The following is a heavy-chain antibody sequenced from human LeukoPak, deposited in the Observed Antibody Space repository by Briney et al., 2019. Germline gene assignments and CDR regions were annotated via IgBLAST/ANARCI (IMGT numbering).Heavy chain of an antibody. CDR2: IWYDGSNK. J-gene: IGHJ4*02. Sequence: PGGSLRLSCAASGFTFSSYWMSWVRQAPGKGLEWVAVIWYDGSNKYYADSVKGRFTISRDNSKNTLYLQMNSLRAEDTAVYYCARDPSPGDSSGYYYPTGGYFDYWGQGTLVTVSS. V-gene: IGHV3-33*08. D-gene: IGHD3-22*01. CDR3: ARDPSPGDSSGYYYPTGGYFDY. CDR1: GFTFSSYW.